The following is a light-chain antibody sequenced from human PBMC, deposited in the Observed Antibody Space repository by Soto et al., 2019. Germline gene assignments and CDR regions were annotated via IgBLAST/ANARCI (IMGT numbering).Light chain of an antibody. CDR1: QYISNT. CDR2: VAS. CDR3: QHYNNWPPWT. J-gene: IGKJ1*01. V-gene: IGKV3-15*01. Sequence: EIVMTQSPATLSVSPGERATLSCRASQYISNTLAWYQQKPGQAPRLLIYVASTRATGIPARFSGSGSGTEFTLSISSLQSEDFAVYYCQHYNNWPPWTFGQGTKVEI.